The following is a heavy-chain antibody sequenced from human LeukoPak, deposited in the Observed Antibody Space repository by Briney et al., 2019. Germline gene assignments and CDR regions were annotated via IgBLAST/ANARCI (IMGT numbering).Heavy chain of an antibody. V-gene: IGHV3-23*01. D-gene: IGHD3-3*01. CDR3: AKDRDWSGYYQYYFDY. CDR1: GFTFSSYA. J-gene: IGHJ4*02. Sequence: PGGSLRLSCSASGFTFSSYAISWVRQPPGKGLEWGSSISGSGGSTYYADSVKGRFTISRDNSKNTLYLQMNSLRAEDTAVYYCAKDRDWSGYYQYYFDYWGQGTLVTVSS. CDR2: ISGSGGST.